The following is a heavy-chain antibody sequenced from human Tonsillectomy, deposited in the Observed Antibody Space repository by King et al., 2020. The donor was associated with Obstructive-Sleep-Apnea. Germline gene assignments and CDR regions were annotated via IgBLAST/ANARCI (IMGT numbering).Heavy chain of an antibody. J-gene: IGHJ4*02. CDR3: AKAGYRGYDHEFDS. D-gene: IGHD5-12*01. Sequence: VQLVESGGGVVQPGRSLRLSCAASGFTFSSYGMHWVRQAPGKGLEWVAVIWYDGSNKYYADSVRGRFTISRDNSKNTLYLQMNSLRAEDTAVYYCAKAGYRGYDHEFDSWGQGTLVTVSS. CDR1: GFTFSSYG. CDR2: IWYDGSNK. V-gene: IGHV3-33*06.